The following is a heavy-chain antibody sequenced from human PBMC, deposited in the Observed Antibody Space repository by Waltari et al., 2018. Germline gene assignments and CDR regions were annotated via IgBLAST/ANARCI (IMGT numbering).Heavy chain of an antibody. D-gene: IGHD5-12*01. J-gene: IGHJ4*02. Sequence: QVQLQESGPGLVKPSETLSLTCAVSGYSISSGYYWGWIRQPPGKGLEWIGSIYHSGSTYSNPSLKSRVTISVDTSKNQFSLKLSSVTAADTAVYYCARRGISSYSGYVPFDYWGQGTLVTVSS. V-gene: IGHV4-38-2*01. CDR2: IYHSGST. CDR3: ARRGISSYSGYVPFDY. CDR1: GYSISSGYY.